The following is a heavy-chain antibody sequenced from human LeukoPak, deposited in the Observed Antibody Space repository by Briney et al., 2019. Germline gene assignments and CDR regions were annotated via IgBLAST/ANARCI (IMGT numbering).Heavy chain of an antibody. J-gene: IGHJ4*02. D-gene: IGHD3-16*02. Sequence: SETLSLTCTVSGGSISSPTYYWAWIRQPPGKGLEWIRTIHYSGSTYDNPSLKSRFTISVDTSKNQFFLKLSSVTAADTAVYYCARLGGYHDPPDYWGQGTLVTASS. CDR3: ARLGGYHDPPDY. CDR2: IHYSGST. V-gene: IGHV4-39*01. CDR1: GGSISSPTYY.